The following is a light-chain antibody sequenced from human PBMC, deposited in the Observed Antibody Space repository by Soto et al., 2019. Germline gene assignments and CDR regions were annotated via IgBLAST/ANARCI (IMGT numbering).Light chain of an antibody. CDR2: GAS. CDR3: QQYGRSPLT. CDR1: QSVSSSY. V-gene: IGKV3-20*01. J-gene: IGKJ4*01. Sequence: EIVLTQSPGTLSLSPGERATLSCRASQSVSSSYLAWYQQKPGQAPRLLIYGASSRATGIPDRFSGSGSGTDFTLTISRLEPEDFAVYYCQQYGRSPLTFGGGTKVEIK.